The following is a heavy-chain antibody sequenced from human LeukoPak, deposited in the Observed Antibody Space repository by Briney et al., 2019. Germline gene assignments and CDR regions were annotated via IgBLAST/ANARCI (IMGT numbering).Heavy chain of an antibody. V-gene: IGHV4-59*01. Sequence: PSETLSLTCTVSGGSISSYYWSWIRQPPGKGLEWIGYIYYSGSTNYNPSPKSRVTISVDTSKNQFSLKLSSVTAADTAVYYCARENRTAMVTFDYWGQGTLVTVSS. D-gene: IGHD5-18*01. CDR3: ARENRTAMVTFDY. CDR1: GGSISSYY. J-gene: IGHJ4*02. CDR2: IYYSGST.